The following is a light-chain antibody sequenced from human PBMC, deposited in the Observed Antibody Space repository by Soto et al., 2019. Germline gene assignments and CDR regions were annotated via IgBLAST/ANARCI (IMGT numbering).Light chain of an antibody. CDR2: DAS. V-gene: IGKV3-11*01. J-gene: IGKJ4*01. CDR3: QQRSMT. CDR1: QSVSSY. Sequence: LMQSPRTLSLSPGERATVSCRASQSVSSYLAWYQQKPGQAPRLLIYDASNRATGIPARFSGSGSGTDFTLTISSLEPEDFAVFYCQQRSMTFGGGTKVDI.